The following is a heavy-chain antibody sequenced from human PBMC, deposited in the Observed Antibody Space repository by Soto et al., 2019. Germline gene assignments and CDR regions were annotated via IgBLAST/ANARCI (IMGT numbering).Heavy chain of an antibody. J-gene: IGHJ4*02. V-gene: IGHV3-23*01. CDR1: GVTFRSYA. CDR2: IIGSGGAT. D-gene: IGHD3-3*01. CDR3: SKATLRVVHPLVFDY. Sequence: GGSLRLSCEASGVTFRSYAMNWVRQAQGKGLEWISVIIGSGGATYFAASVKGRFVISRDNSKNTLYLQMNSLRAEETAIYYCSKATLRVVHPLVFDYWGQGSLVTVSS.